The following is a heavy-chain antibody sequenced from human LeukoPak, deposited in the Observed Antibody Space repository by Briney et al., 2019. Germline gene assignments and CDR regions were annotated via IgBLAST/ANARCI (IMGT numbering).Heavy chain of an antibody. J-gene: IGHJ4*02. Sequence: PSETLSLTCTVSGGSISSYYWSWIRQPPGKGLEWIGYIYYSGSTNYNPSLKSRVTISVDTSKNQFSLKLSSVTAADTAVYYCARESMSYRFDYWGQGTLVTVSS. CDR1: GGSISSYY. CDR2: IYYSGST. D-gene: IGHD1-26*01. V-gene: IGHV4-59*01. CDR3: ARESMSYRFDY.